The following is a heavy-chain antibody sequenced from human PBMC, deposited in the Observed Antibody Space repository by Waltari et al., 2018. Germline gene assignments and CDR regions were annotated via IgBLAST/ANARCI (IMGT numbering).Heavy chain of an antibody. CDR1: GFTFSSYA. J-gene: IGHJ6*02. D-gene: IGHD6-6*01. V-gene: IGHV3-30-3*01. Sequence: QVQLVESGGGVVQPGRSLRLSCAASGFTFSSYAMHWVRQAPGKGLEWVAVISYDGSNKYYADSVKGRFTISRDNSKNTLYLQMNSLRAEDTAVYYCARDRAARKRNYYYGMDVWGQGTTVTVSS. CDR2: ISYDGSNK. CDR3: ARDRAARKRNYYYGMDV.